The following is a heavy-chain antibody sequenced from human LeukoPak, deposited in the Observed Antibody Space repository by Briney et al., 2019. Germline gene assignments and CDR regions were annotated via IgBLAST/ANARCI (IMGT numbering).Heavy chain of an antibody. CDR3: AKYWVSFPYFDC. J-gene: IGHJ4*02. CDR1: GLTFSNFA. V-gene: IGHV3-23*01. Sequence: GGSLRLSCAASGLTFSNFAMSWVRQPPGKGLEWVSSITTSGHSTYYADSVKGRFTISRDNSKNTLYLQMNSLRDKDTAVYYCAKYWVSFPYFDCWGQGTLVTVSS. D-gene: IGHD2-8*02. CDR2: ITTSGHST.